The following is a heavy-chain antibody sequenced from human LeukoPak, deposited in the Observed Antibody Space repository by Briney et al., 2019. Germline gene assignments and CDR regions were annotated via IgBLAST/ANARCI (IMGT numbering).Heavy chain of an antibody. J-gene: IGHJ4*02. V-gene: IGHV3-74*01. Sequence: GGSLRLSCAASGFTFNNYWMHWVRQAPGKGLVWVSRINYDGRRTTYADSVKGRFTISRDNAKNTLYMQMNSLRAEDTAVYYCARVTHYFASGSLAIYYFDYWGQGTLVTVSS. CDR1: GFTFNNYW. CDR3: ARVTHYFASGSLAIYYFDY. CDR2: INYDGRRT. D-gene: IGHD3-10*01.